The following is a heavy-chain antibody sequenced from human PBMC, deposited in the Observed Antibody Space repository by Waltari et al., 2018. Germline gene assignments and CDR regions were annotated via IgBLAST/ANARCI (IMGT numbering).Heavy chain of an antibody. CDR3: ANSMSGPRVQ. V-gene: IGHV1-69-2*01. D-gene: IGHD3-3*01. CDR1: GYTFTDYY. J-gene: IGHJ4*02. Sequence: EAQLIQSGAQVKSPGATVKVSCKACGYTFTDYYMHWMQQVTGKGPEWMAPLDPENGATEFADRFQGRLTVTADTSTDTAYMELSGLTSEDTATYYCANSMSGPRVQWGQGTQVTVSP. CDR2: LDPENGAT.